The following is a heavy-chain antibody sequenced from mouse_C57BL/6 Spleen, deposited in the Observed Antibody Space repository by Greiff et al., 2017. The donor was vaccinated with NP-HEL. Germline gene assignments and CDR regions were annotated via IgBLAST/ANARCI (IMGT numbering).Heavy chain of an antibody. CDR1: GFTFTDYY. CDR2: IRNKANGYTT. V-gene: IGHV7-3*01. J-gene: IGHJ1*03. CDR3: ARYGTGTLYFDV. D-gene: IGHD4-1*01. Sequence: DVKLVESGGGLVQPGGSLSLSCAASGFTFTDYYMSWVRQPPGKALEWLGFIRNKANGYTTEYSASVKGRFTISRDNSQSILYLQMNALRAEDSATYYCARYGTGTLYFDVWGTGTTVTVSS.